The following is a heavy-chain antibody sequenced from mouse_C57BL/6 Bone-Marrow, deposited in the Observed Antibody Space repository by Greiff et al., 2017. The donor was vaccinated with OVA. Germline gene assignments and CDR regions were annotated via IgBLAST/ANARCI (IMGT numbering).Heavy chain of an antibody. D-gene: IGHD1-1*02. CDR3: AREGGTLWYFDV. Sequence: VQLQQSGPELVKPGASVKISCKASGYTFTDYYMNWVKQSHGKSLEWLGDINPNNGGTSYNQKFKGKATLTVDKSSSTAYMELRSLTSEDSAVYYCAREGGTLWYFDVGGTGTTVTAAS. J-gene: IGHJ1*03. CDR1: GYTFTDYY. V-gene: IGHV1-26*01. CDR2: INPNNGGT.